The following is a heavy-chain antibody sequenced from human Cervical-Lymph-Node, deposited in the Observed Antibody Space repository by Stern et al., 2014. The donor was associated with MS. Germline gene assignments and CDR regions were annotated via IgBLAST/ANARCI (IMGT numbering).Heavy chain of an antibody. CDR2: INAANGDT. V-gene: IGHV1-3*01. Sequence: QVQLVQSGAEVKKPGASVKVSCKTSGYTFSKYAIHWVRQAPGQGLEWMGWINAANGDTKYSQKFQGRVTFTTDTSASTAYMELSSLTSEDTAIYYCARPDPKLVGYGMDVWGHGSTVTVSS. D-gene: IGHD2-15*01. CDR3: ARPDPKLVGYGMDV. CDR1: GYTFSKYA. J-gene: IGHJ6*02.